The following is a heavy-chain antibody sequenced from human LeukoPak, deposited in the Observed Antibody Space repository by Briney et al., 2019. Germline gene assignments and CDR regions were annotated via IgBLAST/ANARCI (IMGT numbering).Heavy chain of an antibody. V-gene: IGHV3-7*01. CDR2: IKQDGSEK. CDR3: ARDRYISRTWGYDFDY. Sequence: GGSPRLSCAASGFTFSSYWMSWVRQAPGKGLEWVANIKQDGSEKYYVDSVKGRFTISRDNAKNSLYLQMNSLRAEDTAVYYCARDRYISRTWGYDFDYWGQGTLVTVSS. J-gene: IGHJ4*02. D-gene: IGHD6-13*01. CDR1: GFTFSSYW.